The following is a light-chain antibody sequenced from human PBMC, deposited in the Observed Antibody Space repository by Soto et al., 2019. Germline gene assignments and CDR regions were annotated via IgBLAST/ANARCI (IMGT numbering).Light chain of an antibody. J-gene: IGKJ2*01. CDR3: QQYGTSPFT. CDR2: DAS. Sequence: EIVLTQSPGTLSLSPGERATLYCRASESISRNYLAWYQQKPGQAPRLLIYDASSRATGIPDRFSGSGSGTDFTLTISILEPDDFAVYYCQQYGTSPFTFGQGNTLAIK. CDR1: ESISRNY. V-gene: IGKV3-20*01.